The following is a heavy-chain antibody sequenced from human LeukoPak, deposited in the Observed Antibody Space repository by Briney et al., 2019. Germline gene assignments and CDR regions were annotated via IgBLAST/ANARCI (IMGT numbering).Heavy chain of an antibody. CDR3: ARDSPDSSSWYGFFGY. J-gene: IGHJ4*02. CDR1: GFTFSSYS. V-gene: IGHV3-21*01. CDR2: ISSSSSYI. Sequence: PGGSLRLSCAASGFTFSSYSMNWVRQAPGKGLEWVSSISSSSSYIYYADSVKGRFTISRDNAKNSLYLQMNSLRAEDTAVYYCARDSPDSSSWYGFFGYWGQGTLVTVSS. D-gene: IGHD6-13*01.